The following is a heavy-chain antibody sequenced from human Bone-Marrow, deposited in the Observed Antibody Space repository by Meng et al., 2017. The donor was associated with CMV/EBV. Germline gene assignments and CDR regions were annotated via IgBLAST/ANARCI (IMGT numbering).Heavy chain of an antibody. V-gene: IGHV3-23*01. Sequence: GESLKISCAASGFTFGSYAMSWVRQAPGKGLEWVSTISGSGGNTYYTDSVKGRFTISRDNSKNTLYLQMNSLRAEDTAVYYCAKDLSLGAGWYFDLWGRGTLVTVSS. CDR3: AKDLSLGAGWYFDL. J-gene: IGHJ2*01. CDR2: ISGSGGNT. CDR1: GFTFGSYA. D-gene: IGHD3-16*01.